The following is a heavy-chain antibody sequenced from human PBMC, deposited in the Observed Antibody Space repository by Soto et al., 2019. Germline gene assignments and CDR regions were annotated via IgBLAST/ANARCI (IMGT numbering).Heavy chain of an antibody. CDR1: GGSISSGGYY. CDR3: AGHELEPGRFDP. J-gene: IGHJ5*02. D-gene: IGHD1-1*01. CDR2: IYYSGST. V-gene: IGHV4-31*03. Sequence: PSETLSLTCTVSGGSISSGGYYWSWIRQHPGKGLEWIGYIYYSGSTYYNPSLKSRVTISVDTSKNQFSLKLSSVTAADTAVYYCAGHELEPGRFDPWGQGTLVTVSS.